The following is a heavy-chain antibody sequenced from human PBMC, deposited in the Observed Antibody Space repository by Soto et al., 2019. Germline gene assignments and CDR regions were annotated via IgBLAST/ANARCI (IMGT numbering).Heavy chain of an antibody. CDR1: GFTFSSYG. Sequence: QVQLVESGGGVVQPGRSLRLSCAASGFTFSSYGMHWVRQAPGKGLEWVAVIWYDGSNKYYADSVKGRFTISRNNSKNTLYLQMTSLRAEDTAVYYCAVVIVGATTSFDYWGQGTLGTVSS. CDR3: AVVIVGATTSFDY. V-gene: IGHV3-33*01. D-gene: IGHD1-26*01. J-gene: IGHJ4*02. CDR2: IWYDGSNK.